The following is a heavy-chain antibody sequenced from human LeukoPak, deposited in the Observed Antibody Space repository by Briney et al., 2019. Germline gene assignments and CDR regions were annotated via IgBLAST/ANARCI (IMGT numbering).Heavy chain of an antibody. V-gene: IGHV3-21*01. D-gene: IGHD3-3*01. CDR1: GFTFSTYS. CDR2: ISTGRSYI. CDR3: AAHYDFADAFDI. Sequence: GGSLRLSCAASGFTFSTYSMGWVRQAPGKGLEWVSPISTGRSYIYYADSVKGRFTISRDNAKNSLYLQMNSLRAEDTAVYYCAAHYDFADAFDIWGQGTMVTVSS. J-gene: IGHJ3*02.